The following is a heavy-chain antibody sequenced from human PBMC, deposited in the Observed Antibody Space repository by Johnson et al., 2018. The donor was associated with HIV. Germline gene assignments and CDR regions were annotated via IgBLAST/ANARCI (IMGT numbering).Heavy chain of an antibody. V-gene: IGHV3-23*04. J-gene: IGHJ3*02. Sequence: LVESGGGWIQPGGVPETLLCSLTFRNCAFQWVRQAPGKGLEWVSAISGSGGSTYCADSVKGRFTISRDNSKNTLYLQMDSLRAEDTAVYYCARAPSPGPGGAFDIWGQGTMVTVSS. CDR2: ISGSGGST. CDR3: ARAPSPGPGGAFDI. CDR1: FRNCA.